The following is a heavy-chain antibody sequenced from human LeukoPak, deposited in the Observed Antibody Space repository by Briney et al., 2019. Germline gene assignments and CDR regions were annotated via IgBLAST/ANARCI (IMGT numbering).Heavy chain of an antibody. CDR2: IYYSEST. CDR1: GGSISSSSYY. CDR3: ARSYSGSYYDHYYYMDV. Sequence: PSETLSLTCTVSGGSISSSSYYWGWIRQPPGKGLEWIGSIYYSESTYYNPSLKSRVTISVDTSKNQFSLKLSSVTAADTAVYYCARSYSGSYYDHYYYMDVWGRGTTVTVSS. D-gene: IGHD1-26*01. J-gene: IGHJ6*03. V-gene: IGHV4-39*01.